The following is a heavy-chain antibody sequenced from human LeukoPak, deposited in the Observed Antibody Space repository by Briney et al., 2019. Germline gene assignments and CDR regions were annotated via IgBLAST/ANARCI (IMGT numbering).Heavy chain of an antibody. J-gene: IGHJ4*02. Sequence: PGESLKISCKGSGYSFASYWIGWVRPMPGKGLEWMGIIYPGDSDTRYSPSFQGQVTISADKSITHAYLQWSSLQASVTAMYYCARHAYGDLYFDYWGQGTLVTVSS. CDR3: ARHAYGDLYFDY. V-gene: IGHV5-51*01. D-gene: IGHD4-17*01. CDR1: GYSFASYW. CDR2: IYPGDSDT.